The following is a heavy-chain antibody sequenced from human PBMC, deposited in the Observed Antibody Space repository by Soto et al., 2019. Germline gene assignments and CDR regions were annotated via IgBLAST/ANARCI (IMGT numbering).Heavy chain of an antibody. V-gene: IGHV4-34*09. CDR1: GGSFSAYY. D-gene: IGHD2-2*01. Sequence: SETLSLTCAVYGGSFSAYYWSWIRQPPGKGLEWIGEINHSGGTSYNPSLKSRVTISVDTSKNQFSLKLSSVSAADTALYYCARCSLVVVPAPGFDPWGRGTLVTVSS. CDR2: INHSGGT. J-gene: IGHJ5*02. CDR3: ARCSLVVVPAPGFDP.